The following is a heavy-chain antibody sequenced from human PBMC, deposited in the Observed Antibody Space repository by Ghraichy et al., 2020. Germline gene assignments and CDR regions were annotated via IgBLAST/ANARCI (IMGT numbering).Heavy chain of an antibody. J-gene: IGHJ4*02. Sequence: SETLSLTCAVSGDSISSSNWWSWVRQPPGKGLEWIAKIYHTGSTECNPSLKSRVTISLDKSKNLFSLSLRSVTAADTAVYYCARTRDWTYFDYWGQGTLVTVSS. CDR1: GDSISSSNW. V-gene: IGHV4-4*02. CDR2: IYHTGST. CDR3: ARTRDWTYFDY. D-gene: IGHD3/OR15-3a*01.